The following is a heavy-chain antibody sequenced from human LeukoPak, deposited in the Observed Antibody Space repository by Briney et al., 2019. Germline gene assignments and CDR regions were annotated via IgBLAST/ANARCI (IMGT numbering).Heavy chain of an antibody. CDR1: GFSLTTRGMC. D-gene: IGHD3-22*01. Sequence: SGPALVKPTQTLILTCTFSGFSLTTRGMCVSWIRQPPGKALEWLARIDWDDDNFYNTSLKTRLTISKDTSKNQVVLRMTNMDPVDTATYYCARTGCYYDSSGYSYWGQGTLVTVSS. J-gene: IGHJ4*02. V-gene: IGHV2-70*17. CDR2: IDWDDDN. CDR3: ARTGCYYDSSGYSY.